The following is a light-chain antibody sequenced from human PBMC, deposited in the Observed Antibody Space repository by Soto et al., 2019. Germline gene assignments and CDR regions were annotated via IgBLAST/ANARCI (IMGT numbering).Light chain of an antibody. V-gene: IGKV3-15*01. Sequence: PGERATLSCRDSQTVSSNYLAWCQQRPGQAPRLLIYGASTRATGIPARFSGSGSGTEFTLTISSLQSADFAVYYCQQYNNWPLAFGGGTKVDIK. CDR2: GAS. CDR3: QQYNNWPLA. J-gene: IGKJ4*01. CDR1: QTVSSN.